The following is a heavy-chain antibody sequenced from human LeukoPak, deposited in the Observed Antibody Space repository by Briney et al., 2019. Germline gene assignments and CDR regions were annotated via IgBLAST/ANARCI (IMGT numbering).Heavy chain of an antibody. CDR1: GFTFSTYW. CDR2: INSDGGNT. D-gene: IGHD6-13*01. Sequence: PGGSLRLSCAASGFTFSTYWIHWVRQAPGKGLVWVSRINSDGGNTVYADSAKGRFTISRDNVKNTVYLQMNSLRAEATAVYYCAREAYSNYAYDMWGQGTMVIVSS. V-gene: IGHV3-74*01. J-gene: IGHJ3*02. CDR3: AREAYSNYAYDM.